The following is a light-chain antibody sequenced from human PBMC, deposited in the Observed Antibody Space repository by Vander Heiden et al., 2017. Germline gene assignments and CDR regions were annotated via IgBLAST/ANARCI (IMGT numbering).Light chain of an antibody. J-gene: IGLJ3*02. Sequence: QSVLPQPPSVSAAPGQKVTISCSGSSSNIGNNYVSWYQQLPGTAPKRLIYDNNQRPSGIPDRFSGSKSGTSATLGITGLQTGDEADYYCGTWDSSLSAGVFGGGTRLTVL. CDR3: GTWDSSLSAGV. CDR1: SSNIGNNY. V-gene: IGLV1-51*01. CDR2: DNN.